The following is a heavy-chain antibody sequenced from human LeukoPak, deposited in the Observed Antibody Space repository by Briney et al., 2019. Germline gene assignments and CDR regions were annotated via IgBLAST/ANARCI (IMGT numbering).Heavy chain of an antibody. V-gene: IGHV3-23*01. CDR3: AKDLEGNYYENYDAFDI. CDR1: GFTFSSYA. Sequence: GGSLRLSCAASGFTFSSYAMSWVRQAPGKGLEWVSAISGSGGSTYFADSVKGRFTISRDNSKNTLYLQMNSLRAEDTAVYYCAKDLEGNYYENYDAFDIWCQGTMVTVSS. D-gene: IGHD1-26*01. CDR2: ISGSGGST. J-gene: IGHJ3*02.